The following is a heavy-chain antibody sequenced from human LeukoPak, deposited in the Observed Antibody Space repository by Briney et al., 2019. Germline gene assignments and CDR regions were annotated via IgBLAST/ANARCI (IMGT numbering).Heavy chain of an antibody. CDR3: AKGAYSSSSEFDY. CDR2: ISGSGGST. CDR1: EFAFSTYN. J-gene: IGHJ4*02. V-gene: IGHV3-23*01. D-gene: IGHD6-6*01. Sequence: GGSLRLSCAASEFAFSTYNMNWVRQAPGKGLEWVSAISGSGGSTYYADSVKGRFTISRDNSKNTLYLQMNSLRAEDTAVYYCAKGAYSSSSEFDYWGQGTLVTVSS.